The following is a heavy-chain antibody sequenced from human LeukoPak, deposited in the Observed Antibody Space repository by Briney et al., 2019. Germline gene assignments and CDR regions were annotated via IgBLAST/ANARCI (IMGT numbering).Heavy chain of an antibody. CDR3: ARGFDFTGPFDY. D-gene: IGHD3-10*01. V-gene: IGHV1-69*13. CDR1: GGTFSSYA. J-gene: IGHJ4*02. CDR2: IIPIFGTA. Sequence: VASVKVSCKASGGTFSSYAISWVRQAPGQGLERMGGIIPIFGTANYAQKFQGRVTITADESTSTAYMELSSLRSEDTAVYYCARGFDFTGPFDYWGQGTLVTVSS.